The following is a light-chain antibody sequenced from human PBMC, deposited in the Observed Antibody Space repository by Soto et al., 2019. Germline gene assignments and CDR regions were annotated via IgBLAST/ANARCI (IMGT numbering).Light chain of an antibody. V-gene: IGKV3-15*01. CDR1: QGVTTN. CDR2: DVS. CDR3: QQYNNWPFS. Sequence: IVMTHSPASLSVSPWEIVTLSCRAGQGVTTNFAWYQQKSGQSPRLLIYDVSTRATGVPARFSGTGSETDFTLTIIGLQSEDSAVYFCQQYNNWPFSFGHGTRLEIK. J-gene: IGKJ5*01.